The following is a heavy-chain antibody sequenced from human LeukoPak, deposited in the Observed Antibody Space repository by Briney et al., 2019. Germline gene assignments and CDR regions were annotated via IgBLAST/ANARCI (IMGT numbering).Heavy chain of an antibody. V-gene: IGHV4-39*01. Sequence: PSETLSLTCTVSGGSISSTNYYWGWIRQPPGKGLEWIGTIYYSGSTYYNPSLKSRITISVHTSKNQFSLKLSSVTAADTAVYYCARPTSKLGSFDYWGQGTLVTVSS. D-gene: IGHD2/OR15-2a*01. CDR2: IYYSGST. CDR3: ARPTSKLGSFDY. CDR1: GGSISSTNYY. J-gene: IGHJ4*02.